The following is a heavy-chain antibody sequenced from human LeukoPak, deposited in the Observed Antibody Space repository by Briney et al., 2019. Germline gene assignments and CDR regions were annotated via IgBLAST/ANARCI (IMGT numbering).Heavy chain of an antibody. CDR1: GFTFSSYS. D-gene: IGHD2-15*01. Sequence: GGSLRLSCAASGFTFSSYSMNWVRQAPGKGLEWVSAISGSGGSTYYADSVQGRFTISRDNSKSTLCLQMNSLRAEDTAVYYCAKQLGYCSDGSCYFPYWGQGTLVTVSS. V-gene: IGHV3-23*01. J-gene: IGHJ4*02. CDR2: ISGSGGST. CDR3: AKQLGYCSDGSCYFPY.